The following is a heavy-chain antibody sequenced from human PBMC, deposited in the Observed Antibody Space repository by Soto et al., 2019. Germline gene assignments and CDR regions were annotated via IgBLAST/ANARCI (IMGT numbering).Heavy chain of an antibody. CDR2: ISSSGSTI. D-gene: IGHD6-13*01. J-gene: IGHJ4*02. CDR3: ARARVAAADYFDY. CDR1: GFTFSDYY. V-gene: IGHV3-11*01. Sequence: GGSLRLSCAASGFTFSDYYMSWIRQAPGKGLEWVSYISSSGSTIYYADSVKDRFTISRDNAKNSLYLQMNSLRAEDTAVYYCARARVAAADYFDYWGQGTLVTVSS.